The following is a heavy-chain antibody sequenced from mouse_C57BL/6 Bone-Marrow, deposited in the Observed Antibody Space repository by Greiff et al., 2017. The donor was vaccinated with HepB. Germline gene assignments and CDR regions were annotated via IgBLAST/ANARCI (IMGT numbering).Heavy chain of an antibody. CDR3: ARDGGTTVVERFDY. CDR1: GFTFSSYA. V-gene: IGHV5-4*01. J-gene: IGHJ2*01. CDR2: ISDGGSYT. Sequence: EVKLMESGGGLVKPGGSLKLSCAASGFTFSSYAMSWVRQTPEKRLEWVATISDGGSYTYYPDNVKGRFTISRDNAKNNLYLQMSHLKSEDTAMYYCARDGGTTVVERFDYWGQGTTLTVSS. D-gene: IGHD1-1*01.